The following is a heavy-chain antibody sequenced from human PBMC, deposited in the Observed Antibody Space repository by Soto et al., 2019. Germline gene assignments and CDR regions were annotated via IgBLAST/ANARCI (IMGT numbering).Heavy chain of an antibody. V-gene: IGHV3-9*01. CDR1: GFTFDDYA. CDR2: ISWNSGSI. D-gene: IGHD6-19*01. Sequence: GGSLRLSCAASGFTFDDYAMHWVRQAPGKGLEWVSGISWNSGSIGYADSVKGRFTISRDNAKNSLYLQMNSLRAEDTALYYCAKISRQWLVGPYYFDYWGQGTLVTVSS. CDR3: AKISRQWLVGPYYFDY. J-gene: IGHJ4*02.